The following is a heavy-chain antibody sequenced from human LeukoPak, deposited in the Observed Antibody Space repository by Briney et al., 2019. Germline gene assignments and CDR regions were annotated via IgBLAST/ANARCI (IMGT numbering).Heavy chain of an antibody. CDR2: FDPEDGET. CDR3: ATAPNWNDAPFDY. CDR1: GYTLTELS. D-gene: IGHD1-20*01. Sequence: ASVKVSCKVSGYTLTELSMHWVRQAPGKGLEWMGGFDPEDGETIYAQKFQGRVTMTEDASTDTAYMELSSLRSEDTAVYYCATAPNWNDAPFDYWGQGTLVTVSS. V-gene: IGHV1-24*01. J-gene: IGHJ4*02.